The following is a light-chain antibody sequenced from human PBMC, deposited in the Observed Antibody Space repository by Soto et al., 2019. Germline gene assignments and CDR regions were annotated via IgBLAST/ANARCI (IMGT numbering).Light chain of an antibody. CDR1: QSIGTY. Sequence: EIVLTQSPATLSLSPGDRATLSCRASQSIGTYLAWYQQKPGQAPSLLIYDASNRATGIPARFSGSGSGTDFTLPISRLEPEDFAVYFCQHRSNSPPTWTFGQGTKVEIK. V-gene: IGKV3-11*01. J-gene: IGKJ1*01. CDR2: DAS. CDR3: QHRSNSPPTWT.